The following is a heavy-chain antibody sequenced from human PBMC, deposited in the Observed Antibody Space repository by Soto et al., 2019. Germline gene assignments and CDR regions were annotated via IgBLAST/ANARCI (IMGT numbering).Heavy chain of an antibody. V-gene: IGHV1-3*01. Sequence: VSVKGSCKGSGYTLTGYAMDWVRQAPGQRLEWMGWINAGNGNTKYSQKFQGRVTITRDTSASTAYMELSSLRSEDTAVYYCASIELAGAFDYWGQGTLVTVSS. D-gene: IGHD6-19*01. CDR2: INAGNGNT. J-gene: IGHJ4*02. CDR1: GYTLTGYA. CDR3: ASIELAGAFDY.